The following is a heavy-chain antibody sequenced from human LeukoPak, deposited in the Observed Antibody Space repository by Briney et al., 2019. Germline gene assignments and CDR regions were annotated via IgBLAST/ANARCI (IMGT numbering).Heavy chain of an antibody. Sequence: SETLSLTCTVSGGSISSSSYHWGWIRQPPGKGLEWIGSVSYSGTTYYNPSLKSRVTISVDTSKNQFSLKLSSVTAADTAVYYCARGVPIVPAALGPYYFDYWGQGTLVTVSS. CDR2: VSYSGTT. CDR1: GGSISSSSYH. D-gene: IGHD2-2*01. J-gene: IGHJ4*02. V-gene: IGHV4-39*01. CDR3: ARGVPIVPAALGPYYFDY.